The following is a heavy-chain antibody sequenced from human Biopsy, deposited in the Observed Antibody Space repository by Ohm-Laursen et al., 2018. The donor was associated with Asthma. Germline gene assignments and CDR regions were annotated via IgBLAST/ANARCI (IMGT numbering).Heavy chain of an antibody. CDR1: GGTFNAYV. CDR2: INSVFGTT. J-gene: IGHJ4*02. CDR3: ARKAGSCISKTCYSLDF. V-gene: IGHV1-69*13. Sequence: SVKVSCKSLGGTFNAYVIGWVRQAPGQGLEWMGGINSVFGTTTYPQKFQDRVTITADDSTSTVYMELSSLRSEDTAVYYCARKAGSCISKTCYSLDFWGQGTLVTVSS. D-gene: IGHD2-2*01.